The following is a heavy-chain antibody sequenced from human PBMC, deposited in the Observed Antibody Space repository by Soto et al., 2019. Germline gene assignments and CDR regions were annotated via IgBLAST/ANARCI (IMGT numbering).Heavy chain of an antibody. Sequence: QVQLQESGPGLVKSSQTLSLTCPVSGGSISSDVNYWSWIRQHPGKGLEWIGYIYYSGRTNYNPSLMSRVTITVDTSKNQFTLKLNSVTAADTAVYYCARARMVRGIIYYFCMDVWGQGTTVTVSS. CDR2: IYYSGRT. CDR1: GGSISSDVNY. D-gene: IGHD3-10*01. V-gene: IGHV4-31*03. CDR3: ARARMVRGIIYYFCMDV. J-gene: IGHJ6*02.